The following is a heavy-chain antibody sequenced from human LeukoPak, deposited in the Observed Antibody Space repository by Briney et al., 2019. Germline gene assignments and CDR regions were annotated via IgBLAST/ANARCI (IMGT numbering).Heavy chain of an antibody. D-gene: IGHD1-1*01. CDR2: ISYSGST. CDR1: SGSISNYY. CDR3: ARGYNWNDGGGWFDP. V-gene: IGHV4-59*12. Sequence: SETLSLTCTVSSGSISNYYWSWIRQPPGKGLEWIGYISYSGSTNYNPSLKSRVTISVDRSKNQFSLKLSPVTAADTAVYYCARGYNWNDGGGWFDPWGQGTLVTVSS. J-gene: IGHJ5*02.